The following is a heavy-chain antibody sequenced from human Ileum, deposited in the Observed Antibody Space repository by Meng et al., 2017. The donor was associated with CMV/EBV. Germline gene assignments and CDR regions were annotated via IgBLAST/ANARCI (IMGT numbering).Heavy chain of an antibody. J-gene: IGHJ5*01. CDR2: IGASGGSK. CDR1: GFTFNNYA. CDR3: TKVASDS. V-gene: IGHV3-23*01. Sequence: SLRLSWVASGFTFNNYAMTWVRQARGKGLEWVSSIGASGGSKYYADSVKGRFTISRDNFQNTVFLQMNSLRVEDTAVYYCTKVASDSWGQGTLVTV.